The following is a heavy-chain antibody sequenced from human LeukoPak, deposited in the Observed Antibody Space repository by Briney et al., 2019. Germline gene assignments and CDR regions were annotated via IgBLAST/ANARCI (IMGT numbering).Heavy chain of an antibody. J-gene: IGHJ4*02. CDR1: GFIFSNYV. CDR2: ISGSAGST. D-gene: IGHD2-8*01. CDR3: AKAFCMQLWAGCFFDY. Sequence: GGSLRLSCAASGFIFSNYVMSWVRQAPGQGLEWVSVISGSAGSTYYADSVKGRFTISRDNSKNTLYLQMNSLRAEDTAVYYCAKAFCMQLWAGCFFDYWGQGTLVTVSS. V-gene: IGHV3-23*01.